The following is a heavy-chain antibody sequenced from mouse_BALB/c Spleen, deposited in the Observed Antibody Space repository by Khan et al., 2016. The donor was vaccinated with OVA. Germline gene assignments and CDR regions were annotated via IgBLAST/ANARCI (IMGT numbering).Heavy chain of an antibody. V-gene: IGHV3-2*02. D-gene: IGHD1-2*01. CDR2: ISYSSST. Sequence: EVQLQESGPGLVKPSQSLSLTCTVTGYSITSGYGWNWIRQFPGNKLEWMGYISYSSSTNYNPSLKSRISITRDTSKNQFFLQLNSVTTEDAATYYCARTARIKYWGQGTTLTVSS. J-gene: IGHJ2*01. CDR3: ARTARIKY. CDR1: GYSITSGYG.